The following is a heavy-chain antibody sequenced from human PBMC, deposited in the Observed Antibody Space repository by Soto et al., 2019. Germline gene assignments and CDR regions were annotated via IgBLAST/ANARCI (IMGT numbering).Heavy chain of an antibody. Sequence: EVQLLDSGGGLVQPGGSLRLSCAASGFTFSIYAMSWVSKAPGKGLEWVSAISGSGGTTYYADYVKGRFTFSRDNSKNTLYRQMNSLRAEDTAVYYCAKTANGWFSAFDIWGQGTMVTVSS. CDR2: ISGSGGTT. J-gene: IGHJ3*02. D-gene: IGHD6-19*01. CDR1: GFTFSIYA. V-gene: IGHV3-23*01. CDR3: AKTANGWFSAFDI.